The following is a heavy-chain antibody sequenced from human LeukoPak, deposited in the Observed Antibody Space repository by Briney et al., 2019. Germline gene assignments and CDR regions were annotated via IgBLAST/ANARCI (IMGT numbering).Heavy chain of an antibody. CDR1: GYSFTGYW. Sequence: GESLRISCKGSGYSFTGYWISWVRQMPGKGLEWMGRIDPSDSYTNYSPSFQGHVTILLDKSISTAYLQWSSLKASDTAMYYCARQAYYYASGSYGGLDYWGLGTLVTVSS. V-gene: IGHV5-10-1*01. CDR2: IDPSDSYT. J-gene: IGHJ4*02. D-gene: IGHD3-10*01. CDR3: ARQAYYYASGSYGGLDY.